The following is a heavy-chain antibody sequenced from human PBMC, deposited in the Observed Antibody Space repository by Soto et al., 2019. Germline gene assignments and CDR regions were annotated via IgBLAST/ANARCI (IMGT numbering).Heavy chain of an antibody. CDR3: GTGYCRGGSCHHYFDY. V-gene: IGHV1-18*01. D-gene: IGHD2-15*01. Sequence: QVQLVQSGAAVKKPGASVQVSCTASGYTFTSYGISWVRQAPGQGLAWMGWISAYNGNTNYAQTLQGRVTMTTDTATSTADRELRSLRSDDTAVYYCGTGYCRGGSCHHYFDYWGQGTLGTGSS. J-gene: IGHJ4*02. CDR1: GYTFTSYG. CDR2: ISAYNGNT.